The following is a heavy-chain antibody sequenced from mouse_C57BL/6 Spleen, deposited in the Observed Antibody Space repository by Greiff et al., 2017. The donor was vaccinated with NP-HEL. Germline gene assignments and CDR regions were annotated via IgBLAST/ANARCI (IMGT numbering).Heavy chain of an antibody. CDR2: IRSKSNNYAT. CDR3: VRQGSYGYFDV. Sequence: EVQVVESGGGLVQPKGSLKLSCAASGFSFNTYAMNWVRQAPGKGLEWVARIRSKSNNYATYYADSVKDRFTISRDDSESMLYLQMNNLKTEDTAMYDCVRQGSYGYFDVWGTGTTVTVSS. CDR1: GFSFNTYA. J-gene: IGHJ1*03. V-gene: IGHV10-1*01. D-gene: IGHD1-1*01.